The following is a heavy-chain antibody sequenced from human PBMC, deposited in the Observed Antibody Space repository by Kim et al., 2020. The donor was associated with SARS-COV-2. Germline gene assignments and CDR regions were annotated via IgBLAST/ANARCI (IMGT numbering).Heavy chain of an antibody. Sequence: ASVKVSCKASGYTFTSYGISWVRQAPGQGLEWMGWISAYNGNTNYAQKLQGRVTMTTDTSTSTAYMELRSLRSDDTAVYYCARDLWAPGIAAAGTAWYFDLWGRGTLVTVSS. CDR1: GYTFTSYG. D-gene: IGHD6-13*01. J-gene: IGHJ2*01. CDR2: ISAYNGNT. V-gene: IGHV1-18*01. CDR3: ARDLWAPGIAAAGTAWYFDL.